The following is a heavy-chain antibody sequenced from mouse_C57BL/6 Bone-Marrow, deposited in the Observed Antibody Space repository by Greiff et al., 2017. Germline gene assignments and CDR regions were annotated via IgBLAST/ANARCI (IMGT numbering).Heavy chain of an antibody. CDR3: ARRALRYWYFDV. Sequence: EVQLQQSGPELVKPGASVKISCKASGYTFTDYYMNWVKQSHGKSLEWIGDINPNNGGTSYNQKFKGKATLTVDKSSSTAYMELRSLTSEDSAVYYCARRALRYWYFDVGGTGTTVTVSS. CDR2: INPNNGGT. J-gene: IGHJ1*03. V-gene: IGHV1-26*01. CDR1: GYTFTDYY. D-gene: IGHD3-1*01.